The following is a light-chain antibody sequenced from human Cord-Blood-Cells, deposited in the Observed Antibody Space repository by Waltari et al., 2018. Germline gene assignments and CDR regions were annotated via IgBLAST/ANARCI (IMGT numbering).Light chain of an antibody. CDR3: SSYTSSSTLV. J-gene: IGLJ2*01. Sequence: QSALTQPASVSGSPGQSITISCTGTSSDVGGYHYVSWYQQHPGKAPKLMIYEVSNRPSGVYNRVSGSKSGNTASLTISGLQAEDEADYYCSSYTSSSTLVFGGGTKLTVL. V-gene: IGLV2-14*01. CDR2: EVS. CDR1: SSDVGGYHY.